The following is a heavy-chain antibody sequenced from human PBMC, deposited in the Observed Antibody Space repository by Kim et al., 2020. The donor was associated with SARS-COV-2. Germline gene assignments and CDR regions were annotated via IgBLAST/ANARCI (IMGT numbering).Heavy chain of an antibody. CDR3: AKELYYGMDV. Sequence: GGSLRLSCEASGLTFRTYAMTWVRQAPGKGLQWVSSISGSGGSIYYADSVKGRFTISRDNSKNTLYLQMNSLGVEDTALYYCAKELYYGMDVWGQGTTVT. CDR1: GLTFRTYA. J-gene: IGHJ6*02. V-gene: IGHV3-23*01. CDR2: ISGSGGSI.